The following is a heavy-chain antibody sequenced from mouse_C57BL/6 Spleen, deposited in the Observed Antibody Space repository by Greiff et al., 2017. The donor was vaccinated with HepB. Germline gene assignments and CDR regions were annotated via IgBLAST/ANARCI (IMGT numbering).Heavy chain of an antibody. D-gene: IGHD1-1*01. CDR2: ISDGGSYI. Sequence: EVKLVESGGGLVKPGGSLKLSCAASGFTFSSYAMSWVRQTPEKRLEWVATISDGGSYIYYPDNVKGRFPITRDNAKNNLYLQMSHLKSEDTAMYYCARDRGYYGSSPMDYWGQGTSVTVSS. CDR3: ARDRGYYGSSPMDY. V-gene: IGHV5-4*01. CDR1: GFTFSSYA. J-gene: IGHJ4*01.